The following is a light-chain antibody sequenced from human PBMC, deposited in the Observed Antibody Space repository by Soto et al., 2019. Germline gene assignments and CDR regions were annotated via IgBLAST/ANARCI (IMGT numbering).Light chain of an antibody. J-gene: IGKJ4*01. V-gene: IGKV3-11*01. CDR2: DAS. CDR1: QSIDIF. Sequence: ETVLTQSPATLSLSPGDRATLSCRASQSIDIFLAWYQQKPGQPPRLLIYDASNRAAGITARFSGSGSGTDFTLTISSLEPEDFAVYYCQQRKNWPPLTFGGGTKVEIK. CDR3: QQRKNWPPLT.